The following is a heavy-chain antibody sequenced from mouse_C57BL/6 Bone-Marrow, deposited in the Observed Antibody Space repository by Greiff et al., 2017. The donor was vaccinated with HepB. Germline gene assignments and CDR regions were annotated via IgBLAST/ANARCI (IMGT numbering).Heavy chain of an antibody. CDR1: GFTFSNYW. Sequence: EVKVVESGGGLVQPGGSMKLSCVASGFTFSNYWMNWVRQSPEKGLEWVAQIRLKSDNYATHYAESVKGRFTISRDDSKSSVYLQMNNLRAEDTGIYYCTATLTSVVATRWYFDVWGTGTTVTVSS. CDR2: IRLKSDNYAT. V-gene: IGHV6-3*01. J-gene: IGHJ1*03. D-gene: IGHD1-1*01. CDR3: TATLTSVVATRWYFDV.